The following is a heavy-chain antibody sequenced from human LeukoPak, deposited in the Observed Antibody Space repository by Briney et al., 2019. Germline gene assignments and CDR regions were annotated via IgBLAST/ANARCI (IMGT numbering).Heavy chain of an antibody. CDR1: GGCISSGSYY. D-gene: IGHD6-19*01. CDR3: ARGDSSGWYHFDY. CDR2: IYTSGST. V-gene: IGHV4-61*02. Sequence: PSETLSLTCTVSGGCISSGSYYWSWIRQPAGKGLEWIGRIYTSGSTNYNPSLKSRVTISVDTSKNQFSLKLSSVTAADTAVYYCARGDSSGWYHFDYWGQGTLVTVSS. J-gene: IGHJ4*02.